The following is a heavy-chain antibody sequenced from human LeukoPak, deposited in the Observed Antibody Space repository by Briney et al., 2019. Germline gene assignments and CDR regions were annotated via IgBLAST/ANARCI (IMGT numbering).Heavy chain of an antibody. V-gene: IGHV3-23*01. CDR1: GFTFSSYA. D-gene: IGHD3-3*01. CDR3: AKDRGSITIFGVVMGWFDP. Sequence: GGSLRLSCAASGFTFSSYAMSWVRQAPGKGLEWVSAISGSGGSTYYADSVKGGFTISRDNSKNTLYLQMNSLRAEDTAVYYCAKDRGSITIFGVVMGWFDPWGQGTLVTVSS. CDR2: ISGSGGST. J-gene: IGHJ5*02.